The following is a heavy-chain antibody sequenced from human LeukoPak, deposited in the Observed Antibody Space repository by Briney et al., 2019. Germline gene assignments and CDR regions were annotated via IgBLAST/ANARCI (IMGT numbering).Heavy chain of an antibody. Sequence: ASVKVSCKASGYTFTGYHMHWVRQAPGQGLEWMGWINPNSGGTNYAQKFQGRVTMTRDTSISTAYMELSRLRSDDTAVYYCARDGGPDSSGYYYIGYFDYWGQGTLVTVSS. CDR1: GYTFTGYH. J-gene: IGHJ4*02. CDR2: INPNSGGT. D-gene: IGHD3-22*01. V-gene: IGHV1-2*02. CDR3: ARDGGPDSSGYYYIGYFDY.